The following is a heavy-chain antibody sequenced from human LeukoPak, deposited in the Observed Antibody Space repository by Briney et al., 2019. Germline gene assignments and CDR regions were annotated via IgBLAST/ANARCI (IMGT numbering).Heavy chain of an antibody. CDR1: GGSISSGLYY. V-gene: IGHV4-61*02. CDR2: IYSSVTT. Sequence: SETLPLTCTVSGGSISSGLYYWNWIRQPAGKGLEWIGRIYSSVTTYNPSLKSRVTISVDTSKNQFSLKLSSVTAADTAVYYCARLSGYDWESFYDYWGQGTLVTVSS. CDR3: ARLSGYDWESFYDY. D-gene: IGHD5-12*01. J-gene: IGHJ4*02.